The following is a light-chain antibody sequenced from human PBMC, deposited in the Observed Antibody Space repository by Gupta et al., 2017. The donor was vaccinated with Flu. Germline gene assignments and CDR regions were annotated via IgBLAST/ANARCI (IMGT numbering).Light chain of an antibody. CDR2: FAS. CDR3: MLTLLRPPWT. Sequence: CGSSRSRLHNSGCNYLVVYLLQPGQSPQLLIYFASSSASGVPDRFSGSGSGRDFSLRNSRVEAEDVGVYYCMLTLLRPPWTFGQGTRVDIK. CDR1: RSRLHNSGCNY. J-gene: IGKJ1*01. V-gene: IGKV2-28*01.